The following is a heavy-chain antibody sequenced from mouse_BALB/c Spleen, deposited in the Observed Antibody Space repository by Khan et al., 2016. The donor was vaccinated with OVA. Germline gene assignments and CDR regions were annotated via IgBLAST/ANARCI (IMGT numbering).Heavy chain of an antibody. Sequence: EVELVESGGGLVKPGGSLKLSCAASGFTFSNYGVSWVRQTPEKRLEWVATISIGGSYTYYPDSVKGRFTISRDNAKNSLYLQLNSLRSEDTAMYYWARRGYDEAYFDYWGQGTTLTVSS. CDR2: ISIGGSYT. J-gene: IGHJ2*01. V-gene: IGHV5-9-3*01. CDR1: GFTFSNYG. CDR3: ARRGYDEAYFDY. D-gene: IGHD2-14*01.